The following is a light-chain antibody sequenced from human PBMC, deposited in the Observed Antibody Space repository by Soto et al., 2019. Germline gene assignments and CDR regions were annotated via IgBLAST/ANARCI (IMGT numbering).Light chain of an antibody. V-gene: IGKV1-13*02. CDR1: QGISRA. J-gene: IGKJ4*01. CDR2: SAS. Sequence: ALQLTQSPSSLSASVGDRVTITCRASQGISRALAWYQQKPGKPPNLLIYSASTLQSGVPSRFSGSRSGTDFTLTISSLQPEDFATYYCQQFNTYPLTFGGGTKVEIK. CDR3: QQFNTYPLT.